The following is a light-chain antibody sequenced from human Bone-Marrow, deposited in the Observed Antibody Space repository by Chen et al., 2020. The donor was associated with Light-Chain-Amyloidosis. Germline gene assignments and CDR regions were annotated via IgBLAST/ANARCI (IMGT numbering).Light chain of an antibody. CDR2: GDD. V-gene: IGLV6-57*01. CDR1: SGSIATNY. J-gene: IGLJ3*02. Sequence: NFMLTQPHSVSESPGKTVIISCTRSSGSIATNYVQWYQQRPGSSPTTVIYGDDQRPSGVPDRFSGSIDRSSNSASLTISGLNTEDEADYYCQSYQGSSQGVFGGGTKLTVL. CDR3: QSYQGSSQGV.